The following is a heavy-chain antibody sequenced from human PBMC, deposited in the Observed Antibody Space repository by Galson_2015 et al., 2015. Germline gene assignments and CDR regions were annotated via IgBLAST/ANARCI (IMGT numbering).Heavy chain of an antibody. CDR1: GDSISSSNW. J-gene: IGHJ4*02. Sequence: ETLSLTCGVSGDSISSSNWWSWVRQPPGKGLEWIGEIYHSGSTNYNPALKSRVTISVDTSKNQFSLKLSSVTAADTAVYYCARHATKASRPLFDSWGQGTLVTVST. D-gene: IGHD6-6*01. CDR2: IYHSGST. V-gene: IGHV4-4*02. CDR3: ARHATKASRPLFDS.